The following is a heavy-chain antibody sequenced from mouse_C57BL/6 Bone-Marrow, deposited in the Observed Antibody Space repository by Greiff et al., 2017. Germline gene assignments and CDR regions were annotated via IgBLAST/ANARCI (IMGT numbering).Heavy chain of an antibody. Sequence: QVQLQQPGAELVKPGASVKLSCKASGYTFTSYWMQWVKQRPGQGLEWIGEIDPSDSYTNYNQKFKGKATLTVDTSSSTAYMQLSSLTAEDSAVYYCARIYYFDYGGQGTTLTVSA. CDR2: IDPSDSYT. CDR3: ARIYYFDY. J-gene: IGHJ2*01. CDR1: GYTFTSYW. V-gene: IGHV1-50*01.